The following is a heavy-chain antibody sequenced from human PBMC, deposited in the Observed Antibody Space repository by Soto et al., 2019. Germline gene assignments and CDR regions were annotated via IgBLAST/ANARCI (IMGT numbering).Heavy chain of an antibody. CDR1: GYRFSSYW. CDR2: IYPLDSDT. CDR3: ARQGFSSAWSAQYGMDI. J-gene: IGHJ6*02. V-gene: IGHV5-51*01. D-gene: IGHD6-19*01. Sequence: GDSLKISCKGSGYRFSSYWIAWVRQTPGKGLEWMGIIYPLDSDTRYSPSFQGQVTISADKSISIAYLQWSSLKASDTATYYCARQGFSSAWSAQYGMDIWGQGTTVTVSS.